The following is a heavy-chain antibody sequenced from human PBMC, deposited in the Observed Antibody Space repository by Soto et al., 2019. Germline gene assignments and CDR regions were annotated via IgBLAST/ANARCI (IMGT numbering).Heavy chain of an antibody. CDR2: ISGSGGST. J-gene: IGHJ4*02. D-gene: IGHD1-26*01. V-gene: IGHV3-23*01. CDR3: ARRGSGSYSDY. CDR1: GFTFNSYA. Sequence: EVQLLESGGGLVQPGGCLRFSCAASGFTFNSYAMRWVRQAPVKGLEWVSAISGSGGSTYYADSVKGRFTISRDNSKNTLYLQMNSLRAEDTAVYYCARRGSGSYSDYWGQGTLVTVSS.